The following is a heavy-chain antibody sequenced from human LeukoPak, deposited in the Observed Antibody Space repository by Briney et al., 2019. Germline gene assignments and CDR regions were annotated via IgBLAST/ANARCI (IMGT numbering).Heavy chain of an antibody. CDR1: AYTFTSYD. CDR2: MNPNSGNT. J-gene: IGHJ4*02. Sequence: GASVKVSCKASAYTFTSYDINWVRQATGQGLEWMGWMNPNSGNTGYAQKFQGRVTMTRNTSISTAYMELSSLRSEDTAVYYCARGRGRGIAAAGSFFDYWGQGTLVTVS. D-gene: IGHD6-13*01. CDR3: ARGRGRGIAAAGSFFDY. V-gene: IGHV1-8*02.